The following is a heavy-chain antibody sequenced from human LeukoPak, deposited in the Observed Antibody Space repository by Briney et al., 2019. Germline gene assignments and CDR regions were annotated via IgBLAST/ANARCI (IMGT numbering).Heavy chain of an antibody. J-gene: IGHJ4*02. CDR1: GYTFTSYG. Sequence: GASVKVSCKASGYTFTSYGISWVRQAPGQGLEWMGWISAYNGNTNYAQKLQGRVTMTTDTSTSTAYMELRSLRSDDTAVYYCARDQWELLVNNYFDYWGQGTLVTVSS. D-gene: IGHD1-26*01. V-gene: IGHV1-18*01. CDR2: ISAYNGNT. CDR3: ARDQWELLVNNYFDY.